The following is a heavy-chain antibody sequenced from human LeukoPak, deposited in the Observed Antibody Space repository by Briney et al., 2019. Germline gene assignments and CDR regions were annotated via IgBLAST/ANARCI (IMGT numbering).Heavy chain of an antibody. V-gene: IGHV3-74*01. J-gene: IGHJ2*01. Sequence: PGGSLRLSCTASGNYWMHWVRQAPGKGLVWVSHINSDGSWTSYADSVKGRFTISKDSSKNTLFLQMNTLRAEDTAIYYCAKDRTVGASYWYFDLWGRGTLVTVSS. D-gene: IGHD1-26*01. CDR1: GNYW. CDR3: AKDRTVGASYWYFDL. CDR2: INSDGSWT.